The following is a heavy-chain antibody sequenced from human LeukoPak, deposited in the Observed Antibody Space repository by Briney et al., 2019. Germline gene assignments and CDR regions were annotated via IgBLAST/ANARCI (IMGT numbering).Heavy chain of an antibody. V-gene: IGHV4-38-2*02. D-gene: IGHD3-9*01. CDR3: ARETPLRYFDP. CDR2: IYHSGST. Sequence: SETLSLTCSVSGYSISSGYYWGWIRQPPGKGLEWIGTIYHSGSTYYNPSLESRVTISLDRSKNQFSLNLSSATAADTAVYYCARETPLRYFDPWGQGTLVTVSS. J-gene: IGHJ5*02. CDR1: GYSISSGYY.